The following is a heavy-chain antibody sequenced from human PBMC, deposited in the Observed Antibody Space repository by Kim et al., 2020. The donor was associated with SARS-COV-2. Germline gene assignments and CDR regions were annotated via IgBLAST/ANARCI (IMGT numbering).Heavy chain of an antibody. CDR1: GFTFSSYG. CDR3: AKDPAVADDDAFDI. J-gene: IGHJ3*02. V-gene: IGHV3-30*18. D-gene: IGHD6-19*01. Sequence: GGSLRLSCAASGFTFSSYGMHWVRQAPGKGLEWVAVISYDGSNKYYADSVKGRFTISRDNSKNTLYLQMNSLRAEDTAVYYCAKDPAVADDDAFDIWGQGTMVTVSS. CDR2: ISYDGSNK.